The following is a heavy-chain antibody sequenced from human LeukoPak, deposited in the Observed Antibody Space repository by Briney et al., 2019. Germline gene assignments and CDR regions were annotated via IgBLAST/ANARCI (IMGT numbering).Heavy chain of an antibody. J-gene: IGHJ5*02. CDR1: GGSISSSSYY. CDR3: ARPSVVVTAAWGTWFDP. Sequence: PSKTLSLTCTVSGGSISSSSYYWGWVRPPPGKGLEWSGSIYYSGSTYYTTSLKSRVTISVDTSKTQFSLKLSSVAAADTAVYYCARPSVVVTAAWGTWFDPWGQGTLVTVSS. CDR2: IYYSGST. V-gene: IGHV4-39*01. D-gene: IGHD2-21*02.